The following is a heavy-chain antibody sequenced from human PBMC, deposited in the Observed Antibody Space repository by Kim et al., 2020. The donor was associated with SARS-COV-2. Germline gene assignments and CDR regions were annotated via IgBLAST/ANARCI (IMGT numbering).Heavy chain of an antibody. Sequence: SETLSLTCTVPGGSISSYYWSWIRQPAGKGLEWIGRIYTSGSTHYNPSLKSRVTMSVDTSKNQFSLKLSSVTAADTAVYYCARDPYYYDSSGYYYLGYYGMDVWGQGTTVTVSS. CDR3: ARDPYYYDSSGYYYLGYYGMDV. D-gene: IGHD3-22*01. CDR2: IYTSGST. CDR1: GGSISSYY. V-gene: IGHV4-4*07. J-gene: IGHJ6*02.